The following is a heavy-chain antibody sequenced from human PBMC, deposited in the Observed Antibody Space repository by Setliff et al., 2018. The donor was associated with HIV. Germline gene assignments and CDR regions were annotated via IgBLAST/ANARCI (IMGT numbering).Heavy chain of an antibody. CDR3: ATDPSGPVFYHDIGASPVADYLHY. J-gene: IGHJ1*01. CDR1: GFTFSDYY. D-gene: IGHD3-22*01. Sequence: PGGSLRLSCAASGFTFSDYYMSWIRQAPGKGLEWVSAISDSGAGTYYGDSVKGRFTISRDNSKNTLFLQIDSLKTEDTAVYYCATDPSGPVFYHDIGASPVADYLHYWGLGTLVTVSS. CDR2: ISDSGAGT. V-gene: IGHV3-23*01.